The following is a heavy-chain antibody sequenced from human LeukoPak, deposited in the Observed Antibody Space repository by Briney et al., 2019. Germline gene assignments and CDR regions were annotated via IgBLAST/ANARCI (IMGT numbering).Heavy chain of an antibody. Sequence: GGSLRLSCAASGFTFSTFWMHWVRQAPGKGLVWVSRVNSDGSSTSYAESVKGRFTISRDNAKNMLYLQMSSLRAEDTAMYYCARDRGYSQDYWGQGTLVTASS. V-gene: IGHV3-74*01. D-gene: IGHD5-18*01. J-gene: IGHJ4*02. CDR2: VNSDGSST. CDR1: GFTFSTFW. CDR3: ARDRGYSQDY.